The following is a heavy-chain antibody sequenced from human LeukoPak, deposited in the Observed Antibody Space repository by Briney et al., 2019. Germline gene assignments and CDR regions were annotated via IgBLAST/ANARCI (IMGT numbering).Heavy chain of an antibody. D-gene: IGHD2-2*03. CDR3: ATHRGYCGSTSCQNELELDY. Sequence: GASVKVSCKASGYTFTSYGISWVRQAPGQGLEWMGWISAYNGNTNYAQKLQGRVTMTTDTSTSTAYMELRGLRSDDTAVYYCATHRGYCGSTSCQNELELDYWGQGTLVTVSS. J-gene: IGHJ4*02. V-gene: IGHV1-18*01. CDR2: ISAYNGNT. CDR1: GYTFTSYG.